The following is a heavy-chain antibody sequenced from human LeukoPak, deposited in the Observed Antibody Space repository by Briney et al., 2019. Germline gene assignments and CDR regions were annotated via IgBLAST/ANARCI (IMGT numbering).Heavy chain of an antibody. CDR1: GFTFSSYS. V-gene: IGHV3-48*01. D-gene: IGHD2-2*01. J-gene: IGHJ4*02. CDR2: ICSSSRTI. Sequence: PGGSLRLSSAAPGFTFSSYSMNSVRQAPRKRLGWGSYICSSSRTIYYADSVKGRFTISRDNAKNSLYLQMNSLRAEDTAVYYCARDPTPEVVVVPAASVVPPDYWGQGTLVTVSS. CDR3: ARDPTPEVVVVPAASVVPPDY.